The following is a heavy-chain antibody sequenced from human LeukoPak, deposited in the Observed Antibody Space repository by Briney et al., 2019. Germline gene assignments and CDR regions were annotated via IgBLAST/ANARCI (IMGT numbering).Heavy chain of an antibody. CDR3: ASGDVTVTNNFDF. V-gene: IGHV1-2*02. CDR2: INPNSGGT. J-gene: IGHJ4*02. D-gene: IGHD4-17*01. CDR1: GYTFTGYY. Sequence: ASVKVSCKASGYTFTGYYMHWVRQAPGQGLEWMGWINPNSGGTNYAQKFQGRVTMTRDTSINTAYMELSGLRSDDTAVYYCASGDVTVTNNFDFWGQGTLVTVSS.